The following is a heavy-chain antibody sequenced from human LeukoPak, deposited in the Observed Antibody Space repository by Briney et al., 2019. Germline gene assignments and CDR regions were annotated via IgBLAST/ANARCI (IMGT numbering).Heavy chain of an antibody. J-gene: IGHJ4*02. D-gene: IGHD6-13*01. V-gene: IGHV1-46*01. Sequence: WASVKVSCKASGYTFTSYYMHWVRQAPGQGLEWMRIINPSGGSTSYAQKFQGRVTMTRNTSISTAYMELSSLRSEDTAVYYCARGRMGQQQLLYWGQGTLVTVSS. CDR2: INPSGGST. CDR3: ARGRMGQQQLLY. CDR1: GYTFTSYY.